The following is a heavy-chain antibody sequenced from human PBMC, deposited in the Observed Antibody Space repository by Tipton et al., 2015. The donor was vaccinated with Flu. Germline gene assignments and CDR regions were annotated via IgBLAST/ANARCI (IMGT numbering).Heavy chain of an antibody. CDR2: IYSSGST. CDR1: GASISSRSYY. V-gene: IGHV4-39*07. Sequence: TLSLTCTVSGASISSRSYYWGWIRQPPGKGLEWIGCIYSSGSTYYNPSLKSRVTISLDTSKNQFSLKLSSVTAADTAVYYCAREKDSSGSEYFQHWGQGTLLTVSA. D-gene: IGHD6-19*01. CDR3: AREKDSSGSEYFQH. J-gene: IGHJ1*01.